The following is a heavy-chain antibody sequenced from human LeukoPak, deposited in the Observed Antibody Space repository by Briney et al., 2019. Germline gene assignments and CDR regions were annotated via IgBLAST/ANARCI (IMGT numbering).Heavy chain of an antibody. D-gene: IGHD3-22*01. V-gene: IGHV4-34*01. Sequence: SETLSLTCAVYGGSFSGYYWGWIRQPPGKGLEWIGNIYYSGSTYYNPSLKSRVTISVDTSKNQFSLELTSVTAADTAVYYCAKTYYYDPFDFWGQGTLVTVSS. CDR1: GGSFSGYY. CDR2: IYYSGST. CDR3: AKTYYYDPFDF. J-gene: IGHJ4*02.